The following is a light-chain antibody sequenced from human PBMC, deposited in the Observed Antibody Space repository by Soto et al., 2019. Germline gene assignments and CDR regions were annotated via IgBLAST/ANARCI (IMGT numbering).Light chain of an antibody. CDR3: QQYNNWLRT. V-gene: IGKV3-15*01. J-gene: IGKJ1*01. Sequence: EIVLTQSPGTLSLSPWERATLSCRASQSLSSNLAWYQQKPGQAPRLLIYGASTRATGIPARFSGSGSGTEFTLTISSLQSEDFAVYYCQQYNNWLRTFGQGTKVE. CDR1: QSLSSN. CDR2: GAS.